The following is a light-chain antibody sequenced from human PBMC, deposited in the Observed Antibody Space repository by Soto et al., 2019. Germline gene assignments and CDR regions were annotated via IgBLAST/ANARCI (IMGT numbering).Light chain of an antibody. CDR3: SSYTSSSLLV. CDR2: DVS. J-gene: IGLJ2*01. V-gene: IGLV2-14*01. Sequence: QSALTQPASVSGSPGQSITISCTGTSSDVGGYNSVSWYQQHPGKAPKLMIYDVSHRPSGVSDRFSGSKSGNTAALTISGPQAEDEADYYCSSYTSSSLLVFGGGTKVTVL. CDR1: SSDVGGYNS.